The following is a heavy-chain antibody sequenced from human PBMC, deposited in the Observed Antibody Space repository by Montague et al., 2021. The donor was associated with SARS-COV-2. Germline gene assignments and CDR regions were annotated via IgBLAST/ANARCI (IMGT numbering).Heavy chain of an antibody. Sequence: SETLSLTCAVYGGSFSGYYWNWIRQPPGKGLEWIGEINHGGSTNYSPSLKSRVTISVDTSKNQFSLKLSSVTAADTAVYYCVVVPLGPRGRGFDYWGQGTLVTVSS. V-gene: IGHV4-34*01. CDR3: VVVPLGPRGRGFDY. J-gene: IGHJ4*02. CDR2: INHGGST. CDR1: GGSFSGYY. D-gene: IGHD2-15*01.